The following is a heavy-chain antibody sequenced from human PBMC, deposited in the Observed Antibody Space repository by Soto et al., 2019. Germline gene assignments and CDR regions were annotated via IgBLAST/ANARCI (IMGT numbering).Heavy chain of an antibody. V-gene: IGHV4-4*02. CDR3: ATQGFYRMGV. CDR1: GDSITGDNW. J-gene: IGHJ6*02. CDR2: IHHSGAT. Sequence: SETLSLTCAVSGDSITGDNWWSWVRQPPGKGLEWIGEIHHSGATNYNPSLKSRVTISVDKSKNQFSLKLSSVTAADTAMFYCATQGFYRMGVWGRGTTVTVSS.